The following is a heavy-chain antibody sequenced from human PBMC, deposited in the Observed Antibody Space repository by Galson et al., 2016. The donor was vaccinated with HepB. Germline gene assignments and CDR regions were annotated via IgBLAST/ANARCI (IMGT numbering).Heavy chain of an antibody. D-gene: IGHD2-15*01. CDR3: AREGWYLDY. Sequence: SVKVSCKASGYTFKSFGISWVRQAPGQGLEWLGWISAHNGNTNYAQTLQGRVTMTKDAFTTTAYMELRSLRSGDTAVYYCAREGWYLDYWGQGTLVTVSS. CDR1: GYTFKSFG. CDR2: ISAHNGNT. J-gene: IGHJ4*02. V-gene: IGHV1-18*01.